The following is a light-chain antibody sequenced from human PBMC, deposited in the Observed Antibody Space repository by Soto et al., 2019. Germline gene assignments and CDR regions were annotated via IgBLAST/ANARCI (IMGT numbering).Light chain of an antibody. Sequence: EIVMTQSPATLSVSPGERATLYCRASQSVSSNLAWYQQKPGQAPRLLIYDASNRATGIPARSSGSGSGTDFTLTISSLEPEDFAVYYCQQRSNWPRTFGQGTKVDIK. CDR3: QQRSNWPRT. CDR1: QSVSSN. CDR2: DAS. V-gene: IGKV3-11*01. J-gene: IGKJ1*01.